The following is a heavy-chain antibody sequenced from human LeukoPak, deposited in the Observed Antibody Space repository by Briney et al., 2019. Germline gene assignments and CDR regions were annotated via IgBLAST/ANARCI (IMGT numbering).Heavy chain of an antibody. D-gene: IGHD5-12*01. Sequence: GGSLRLSCAASGFTLSNNDMSWVRQAPGKGLEWVSVIYSGGGTYYADSVKGRFTISRHSSKNTLYLQMNSLRAEDTAVYYCAKDTRYDYYFDYWGQGTLVTVSS. CDR2: IYSGGGT. V-gene: IGHV3-53*04. J-gene: IGHJ4*02. CDR3: AKDTRYDYYFDY. CDR1: GFTLSNND.